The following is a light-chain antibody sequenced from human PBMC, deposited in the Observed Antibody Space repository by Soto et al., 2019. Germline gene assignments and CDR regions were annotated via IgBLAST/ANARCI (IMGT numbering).Light chain of an antibody. CDR3: QQYDKWPPT. Sequence: EIVMTQSPATLSVSPGERATLSCRASQSISSKLAWYQQRPGQAPRLLIYGASTRATGVPVRFRGSGSGTECTLTISGLQSEDFAVYCCQQYDKWPPTFGGGTKVDIK. V-gene: IGKV3-15*01. CDR2: GAS. J-gene: IGKJ4*01. CDR1: QSISSK.